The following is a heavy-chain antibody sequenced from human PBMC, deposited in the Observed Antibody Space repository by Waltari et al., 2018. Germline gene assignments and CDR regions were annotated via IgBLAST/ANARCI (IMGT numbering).Heavy chain of an antibody. Sequence: QVQLVESGGGVVQPGRSLRLSCAASGFTFSGYAMHWIRQSPGKGLEWVAAVSHDGNKKYYADSGKGRFTVSRDNSENALNLQMDSLRVDDAAIYYCAKDSRSSLVRWGDNWFDPWGQGTLVTVSS. J-gene: IGHJ5*02. CDR1: GFTFSGYA. CDR2: VSHDGNKK. CDR3: AKDSRSSLVRWGDNWFDP. V-gene: IGHV3-30*01. D-gene: IGHD6-13*01.